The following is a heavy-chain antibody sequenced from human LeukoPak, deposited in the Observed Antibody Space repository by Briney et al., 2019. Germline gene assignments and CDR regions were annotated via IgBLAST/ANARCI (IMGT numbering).Heavy chain of an antibody. Sequence: PGGSLRLSCAASGSTFSSYAMHWVRQAPGKGLEWVAVISYDGSNKYYADSVKGRFTISRDNSKNTLYLQMNSLRAEDTAVYYCAREVPRYYDFWSGYFDYFDYWGQGTLVTVSS. J-gene: IGHJ4*02. CDR2: ISYDGSNK. D-gene: IGHD3-3*01. CDR1: GSTFSSYA. CDR3: AREVPRYYDFWSGYFDYFDY. V-gene: IGHV3-30-3*01.